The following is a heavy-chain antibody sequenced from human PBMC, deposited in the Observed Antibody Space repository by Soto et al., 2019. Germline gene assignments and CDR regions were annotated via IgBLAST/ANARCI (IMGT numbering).Heavy chain of an antibody. J-gene: IGHJ6*02. V-gene: IGHV3-21*01. D-gene: IGHD3-22*01. CDR3: ARVVDYYDPYYSYGMDV. CDR2: ISSSSSYI. Sequence: EVQLVESGGGLVKPGGSLRLSCAASGFTFSSYSMNWVRQAPGKGLEWVSSISSSSSYIYYADSVKGRFTISRDNAKNSLYLQMNSLRAEDTAVYYGARVVDYYDPYYSYGMDVWGQGTTVTVSS. CDR1: GFTFSSYS.